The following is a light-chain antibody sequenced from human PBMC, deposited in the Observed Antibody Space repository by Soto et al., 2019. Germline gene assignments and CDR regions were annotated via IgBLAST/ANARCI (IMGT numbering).Light chain of an antibody. V-gene: IGKV3-15*01. CDR2: GAS. CDR3: QQYNNWLT. J-gene: IGKJ4*01. Sequence: IMMTQSPATLSVFPGGRGTLSCRASQSVSSNLAWYQQKPGQAPRLLIYGASTRATGIPARFSGSGSGTEFTLTISSLQSEDFAVYYCQQYNNWLTFGGGTKVDIK. CDR1: QSVSSN.